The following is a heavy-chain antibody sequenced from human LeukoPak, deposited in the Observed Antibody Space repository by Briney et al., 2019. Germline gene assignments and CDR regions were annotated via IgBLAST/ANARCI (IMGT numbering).Heavy chain of an antibody. Sequence: GESLKISCKGSGYSFTSYWIGWVRQVPGKGLEWMGIIYPSDSDTRYSPSFQGQVTISADKSISTAYLQWSSLKASDTAMYYCARQRRNGGIAASNDAFDIWGQGTMVTVSS. V-gene: IGHV5-51*01. J-gene: IGHJ3*02. D-gene: IGHD6-13*01. CDR2: IYPSDSDT. CDR1: GYSFTSYW. CDR3: ARQRRNGGIAASNDAFDI.